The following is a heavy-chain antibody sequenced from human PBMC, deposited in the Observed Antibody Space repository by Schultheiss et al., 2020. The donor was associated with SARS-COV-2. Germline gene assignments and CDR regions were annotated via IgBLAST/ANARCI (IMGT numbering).Heavy chain of an antibody. D-gene: IGHD1-26*01. CDR1: GFTFSSYA. V-gene: IGHV3-23*01. CDR3: ARGYLVGALGYFDY. Sequence: GGSLRLSCAASGFTFSSYAMSWVRQAPGKGLEWVSAISGSGGSTYYADSVKGRFTISRDNSKNTLYLQMNSLRAEDTALYYCARGYLVGALGYFDYWGQGTLVTVSS. J-gene: IGHJ4*02. CDR2: ISGSGGST.